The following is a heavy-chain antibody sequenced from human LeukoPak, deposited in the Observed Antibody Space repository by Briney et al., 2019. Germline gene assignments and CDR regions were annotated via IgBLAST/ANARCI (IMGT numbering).Heavy chain of an antibody. Sequence: ASVKISCKASGYTFTSYAMNWVRQAPGQGLEWMGRIIPILGIANYAQKFQGRVTITADKSTSTAYMELSSLRSEDTAVYYCARGTLAVAGNYGMDVWGQGTTVTVSS. CDR1: GYTFTSYA. CDR2: IIPILGIA. J-gene: IGHJ6*02. V-gene: IGHV1-69*04. CDR3: ARGTLAVAGNYGMDV. D-gene: IGHD6-19*01.